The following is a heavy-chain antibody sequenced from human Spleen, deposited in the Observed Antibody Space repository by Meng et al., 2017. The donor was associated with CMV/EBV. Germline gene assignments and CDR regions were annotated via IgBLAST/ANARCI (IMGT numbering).Heavy chain of an antibody. CDR3: ARVGQKQWRVG. D-gene: IGHD6-19*01. CDR2: IYSGDSRT. Sequence: GGSLRLSCAASGFTFRNAWMSWVRQAPGKGLEWVSVIYSGDSRTFYADSVKGRFTISRDNSKDTLYLQMNSLRAEDTAVYYCARVGQKQWRVGWGQGTLVTVSS. J-gene: IGHJ4*02. CDR1: GFTFRNAW. V-gene: IGHV3-23*03.